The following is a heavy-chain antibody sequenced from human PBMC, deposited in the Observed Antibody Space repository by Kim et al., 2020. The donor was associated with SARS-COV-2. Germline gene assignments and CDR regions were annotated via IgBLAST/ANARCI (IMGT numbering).Heavy chain of an antibody. V-gene: IGHV4-4*02. J-gene: IGHJ4*02. Sequence: SETLSLTCAVSGDSISSNTWWTWVRQPPGRGLEWIGEIFDSRSTNYNSSLKSRAAISVDRSKNLFSLKLRSVTAADTAVYYCARWSERNGSYFDHWGQGALVTVSS. CDR3: ARWSERNGSYFDH. D-gene: IGHD2-15*01. CDR1: GDSISSNTW. CDR2: IFDSRST.